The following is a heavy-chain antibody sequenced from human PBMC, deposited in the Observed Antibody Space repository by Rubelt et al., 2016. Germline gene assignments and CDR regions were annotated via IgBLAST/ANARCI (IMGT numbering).Heavy chain of an antibody. Sequence: QLQLQESGSGLVKPSQTLSLTCAVSGGSISSGGYSWSWIRQPPGKGLEWIGYIYYSGSPNYNPPLKSRVTISVDTSKNQCSLKLSSVTAADTAVYYCARGRTDYYYGMDVWGQGTTVTVSS. CDR1: GGSISSGGYS. J-gene: IGHJ6*02. CDR3: ARGRTDYYYGMDV. CDR2: IYYSGSP. V-gene: IGHV4-30-2*01.